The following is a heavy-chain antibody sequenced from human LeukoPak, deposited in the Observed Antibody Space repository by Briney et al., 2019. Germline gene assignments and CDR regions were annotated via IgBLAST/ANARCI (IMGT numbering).Heavy chain of an antibody. Sequence: SETLSLTCTVSGGSISSYYWNWIRQAPGKGLEWIGYIYSSGSTNYNPSLKSRVTISVDTSKNQFSLKLNSVTAADTAVYYCARDLRGVLDYWGQGTLVTVSS. J-gene: IGHJ4*02. CDR1: GGSISSYY. D-gene: IGHD3-10*01. CDR3: ARDLRGVLDY. V-gene: IGHV4-59*01. CDR2: IYSSGST.